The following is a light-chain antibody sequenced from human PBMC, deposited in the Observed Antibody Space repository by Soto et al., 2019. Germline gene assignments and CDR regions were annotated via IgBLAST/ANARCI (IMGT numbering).Light chain of an antibody. CDR1: SSNIGAGYD. CDR3: QSYDSSLSGSV. J-gene: IGLJ2*01. CDR2: GNT. V-gene: IGLV1-40*01. Sequence: QTVVTQPPSVSGAPGQRVTFSCTGSSSNIGAGYDVHWYQQLPGTAPILLIYGNTNRPSGVPDLFSGSKYGTSASLAITGLQAEDEADYNCQSYDSSLSGSVFGGGTKLTVL.